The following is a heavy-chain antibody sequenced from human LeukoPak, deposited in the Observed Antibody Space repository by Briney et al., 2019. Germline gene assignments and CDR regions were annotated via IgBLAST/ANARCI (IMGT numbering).Heavy chain of an antibody. J-gene: IGHJ5*02. D-gene: IGHD2-2*01. CDR3: AREQSVVPAANNWFDP. V-gene: IGHV1-46*01. CDR1: GYTFTSYY. Sequence: ASVKVSCKASGYTFTSYYMHWVRQAPGQGLEWMGIINPSGGSTSYAQMFQGRVTMTRDTSTSTVYMELSSLRSEDTAVYYCAREQSVVPAANNWFDPWGQGTLVTVSS. CDR2: INPSGGST.